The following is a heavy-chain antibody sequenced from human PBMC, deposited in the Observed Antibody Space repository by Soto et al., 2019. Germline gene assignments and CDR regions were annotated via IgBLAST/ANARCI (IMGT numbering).Heavy chain of an antibody. D-gene: IGHD2-21*02. CDR3: AKTSSASGRDCPGH. CDR2: ISASGDST. CDR1: GFTFSSCG. V-gene: IGHV3-23*01. J-gene: IGHJ4*02. Sequence: EVQVLESGGGLARPGGSVTLSCETSGFTFSSCGMTWVRQAPGKGLEWVSAISASGDSTFYADSLGGRFTISRDNSKNTVYLQMKSLRAGDTATYYCAKTSSASGRDCPGHWGQGTEVTVSS.